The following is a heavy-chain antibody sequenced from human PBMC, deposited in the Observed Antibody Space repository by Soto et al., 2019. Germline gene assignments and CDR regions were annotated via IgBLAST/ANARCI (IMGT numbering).Heavy chain of an antibody. J-gene: IGHJ6*02. CDR3: ARDRISLNYYAPSNYYYYYGMDV. CDR2: ISYDGSNK. CDR1: GFTFSSYA. V-gene: IGHV3-30-3*01. D-gene: IGHD3-10*01. Sequence: GGSLRLSCAASGFTFSSYAMHWVRQAPGKGLEWVAVISYDGSNKYYADSVKGRFTISRDNSKNTLYLQMNSLRAEDTAVYYCARDRISLNYYAPSNYYYYYGMDVWGQGTTVTVSS.